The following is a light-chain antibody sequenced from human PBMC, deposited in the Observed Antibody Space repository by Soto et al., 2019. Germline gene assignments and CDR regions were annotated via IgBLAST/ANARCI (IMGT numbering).Light chain of an antibody. V-gene: IGKV3-15*01. J-gene: IGKJ2*01. Sequence: EIVMTQSPAILSVSPGERATLSCRASQSVSSNLAWYQQKPGQAPRLLIYGASTRATGIPARFSGSGSGTEFTLTISSLQSEDFALYYCQQYNDWYTFGQGTKLEIK. CDR1: QSVSSN. CDR2: GAS. CDR3: QQYNDWYT.